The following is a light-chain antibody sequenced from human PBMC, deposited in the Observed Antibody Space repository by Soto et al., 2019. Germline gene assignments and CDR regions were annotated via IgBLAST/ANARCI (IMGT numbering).Light chain of an antibody. Sequence: EIVMTQSPATLSVSPGERATLSCRASQSVSSNFARYQQKPGHSPRLLMYGASTRATDIPARFSGSGSGTEVTLTISTLQSEDFAVYYCQQYDNWPWTFGPGTKVEI. J-gene: IGKJ1*01. CDR2: GAS. CDR1: QSVSSN. CDR3: QQYDNWPWT. V-gene: IGKV3-15*01.